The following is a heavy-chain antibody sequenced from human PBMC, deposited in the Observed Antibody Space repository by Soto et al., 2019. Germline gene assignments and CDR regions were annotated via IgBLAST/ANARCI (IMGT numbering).Heavy chain of an antibody. Sequence: SQTLSLTCAISGDSVSSNSAAWNWIRQSPSRGLEWLGRTYYRSKWYNDYAVSVKSRITINPDTSKNQFSLQLNSVTPEDTAVYYCARDSKYDSSGYYPDPFDYWGQGTLVTVSS. V-gene: IGHV6-1*01. J-gene: IGHJ4*02. CDR2: TYYRSKWYN. CDR3: ARDSKYDSSGYYPDPFDY. D-gene: IGHD3-22*01. CDR1: GDSVSSNSAA.